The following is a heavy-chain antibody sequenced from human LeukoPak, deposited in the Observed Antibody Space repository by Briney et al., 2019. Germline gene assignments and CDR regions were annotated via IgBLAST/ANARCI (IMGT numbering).Heavy chain of an antibody. CDR2: IWYSGSA. D-gene: IGHD1-1*01. CDR3: LRHAGGIILT. J-gene: IGHJ5*02. CDR1: GDSISGSDYY. V-gene: IGHV4-39*01. Sequence: SETLSLTCNVSGDSISGSDYYWGWMRQPPGKGLEWIANIWYSGSAYYNPSLQSRVTITVDTSKNQFSLNVKSVTAGDSAVYYCLRHAGGIILTWGQGPRVAVSS.